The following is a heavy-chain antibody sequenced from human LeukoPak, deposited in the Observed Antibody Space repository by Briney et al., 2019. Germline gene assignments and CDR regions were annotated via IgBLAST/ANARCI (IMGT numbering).Heavy chain of an antibody. CDR3: ARTVGARTFYFDH. CDR2: IFYTGRV. CDR1: GGSISSGVYY. Sequence: PSQTLSLTCTVSGGSISSGVYYWSWIRQHPGKGLEWMGYIFYTGRVSYNPSLKSRITISVDSTRSHFSLEVSSVTAADTAVYYCARTVGARTFYFDHWGHGTLVTVSS. V-gene: IGHV4-31*03. D-gene: IGHD1-26*01. J-gene: IGHJ4*01.